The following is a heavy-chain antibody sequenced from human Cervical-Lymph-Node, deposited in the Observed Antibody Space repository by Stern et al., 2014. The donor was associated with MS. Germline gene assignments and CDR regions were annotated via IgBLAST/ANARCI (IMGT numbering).Heavy chain of an antibody. CDR2: IYPGDSDT. CDR1: GYSFTSYW. CDR3: ARYYSSGWSVWKNWFDP. D-gene: IGHD6-19*01. V-gene: IGHV5-51*01. Sequence: EAQLVLPGAEVKQPGESLKISCKGSGYSFTSYWISWVRKMPRKGLEWLGVIYPGDSDTRYSPSFQGQVTISADKSISTAYLQWSSLKASDTAMYYCARYYSSGWSVWKNWFDPWGQGTLVTVSS. J-gene: IGHJ5*02.